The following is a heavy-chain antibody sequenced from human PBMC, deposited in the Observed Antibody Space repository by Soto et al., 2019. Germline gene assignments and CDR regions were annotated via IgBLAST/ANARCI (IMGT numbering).Heavy chain of an antibody. CDR1: GHTFADYC. CDR2: IYPGDSDT. D-gene: IGHD2-8*01. Sequence: EPLERSRKVSGHTFADYCITRVRQLPGKGLEWMGIIYPGDSDTRYSPSFQGHVTITVDKSTSTDYLQWNTLNASYTAMYYCARHMSNVRYYYYPMARWGEWTT. J-gene: IGHJ6*02. V-gene: IGHV5-51*01. CDR3: ARHMSNVRYYYYPMAR.